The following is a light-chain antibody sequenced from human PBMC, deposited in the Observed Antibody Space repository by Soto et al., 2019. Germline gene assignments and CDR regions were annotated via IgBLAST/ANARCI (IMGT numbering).Light chain of an antibody. V-gene: IGLV2-14*03. Sequence: QSALTQPASVSGSPGQSITISCTGTGSDVGGYNFVSWYQQHPGKAPKLMVYDVTKRPSGVSNRFSGSKSGNTASMTISGLQAEGEADYYCSSYTTSSTLLFGAGTKLTV. CDR1: GSDVGGYNF. CDR3: SSYTTSSTLL. CDR2: DVT. J-gene: IGLJ2*01.